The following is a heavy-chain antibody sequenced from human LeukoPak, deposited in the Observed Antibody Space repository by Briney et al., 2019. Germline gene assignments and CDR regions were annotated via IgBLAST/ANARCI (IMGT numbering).Heavy chain of an antibody. D-gene: IGHD1-14*01. V-gene: IGHV3-33*01. Sequence: PGGSLRLSCVASGFTISSNGMHWVRQAPGKGLEWVAVIWYTGDLKYYSDSVKGRFTISRDTSKDTLYLQMDSLRAEDTAVYYCARASGSNHNHLDCWDQGTLVTVSS. CDR2: IWYTGDLK. CDR1: GFTISSNG. CDR3: ARASGSNHNHLDC. J-gene: IGHJ4*02.